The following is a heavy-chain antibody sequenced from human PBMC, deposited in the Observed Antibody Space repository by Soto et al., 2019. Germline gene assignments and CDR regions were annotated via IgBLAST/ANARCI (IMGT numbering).Heavy chain of an antibody. CDR3: ARDYSSGYDAFDI. V-gene: IGHV3-7*03. J-gene: IGHJ3*02. CDR2: IKQDGSEK. Sequence: GGSLRLSCAASGFTFSSYWMSWVRQAPGKGLEWVANIKQDGSEKYYVDSVKGRFTISRDNAKNSLYLQMNSLRAEDTAVYYCARDYSSGYDAFDIWGQGTMVTVSS. CDR1: GFTFSSYW. D-gene: IGHD3-22*01.